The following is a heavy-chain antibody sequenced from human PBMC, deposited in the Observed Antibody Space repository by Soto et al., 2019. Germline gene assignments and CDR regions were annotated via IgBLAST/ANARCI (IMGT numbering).Heavy chain of an antibody. CDR2: ISYDGSNK. D-gene: IGHD6-13*01. J-gene: IGHJ6*02. CDR1: GFTFSSYG. Sequence: QVQLVESGGGVVQPGRSLRLSCAASGFTFSSYGMHWVRQAPGKGLEWVAVISYDGSNKYYADSAKGRFTISRDNSKNTLYLQMNRLRAEDTAVYYCAKDTIAAAYGGYYYDGMDVWGQGTKVTFSS. V-gene: IGHV3-30*18. CDR3: AKDTIAAAYGGYYYDGMDV.